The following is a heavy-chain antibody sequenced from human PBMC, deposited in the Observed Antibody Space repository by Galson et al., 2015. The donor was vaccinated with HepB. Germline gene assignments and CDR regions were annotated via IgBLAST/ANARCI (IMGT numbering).Heavy chain of an antibody. Sequence: SVKVSCKVSGYTFTSYGISWVRQAPGQGLEWMGWISAYNGNTNYAQQLQGRVTMTTDTSTSTAYMELRSLRSDDTAVYYCARGQVAALDTAMGFDYWGQGTLVTVSS. V-gene: IGHV1-18*04. J-gene: IGHJ4*02. CDR2: ISAYNGNT. D-gene: IGHD5-18*01. CDR1: GYTFTSYG. CDR3: ARGQVAALDTAMGFDY.